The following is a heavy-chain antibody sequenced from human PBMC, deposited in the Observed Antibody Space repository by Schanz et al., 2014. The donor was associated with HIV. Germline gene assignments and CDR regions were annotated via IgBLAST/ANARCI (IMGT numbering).Heavy chain of an antibody. Sequence: QVQLVQSGAEVKKPGASVKVSCKASGYTFSNYDINWVRQATGQGLEWMGWMNPNSGNTHYAQKLQGRVTMTTDTSTSTAYMELRNLRSDDTAVYYCARDLRVVPAASDNWFDPWGQGTLVTVSS. CDR2: MNPNSGNT. CDR3: ARDLRVVPAASDNWFDP. J-gene: IGHJ5*02. D-gene: IGHD2-2*01. V-gene: IGHV1-8*01. CDR1: GYTFSNYD.